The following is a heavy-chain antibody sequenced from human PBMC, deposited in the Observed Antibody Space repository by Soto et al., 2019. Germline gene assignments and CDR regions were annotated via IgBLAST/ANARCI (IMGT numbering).Heavy chain of an antibody. V-gene: IGHV4-34*01. CDR2: INHGGST. CDR1: GGSFSGYY. CDR3: ARGAAARARVDY. Sequence: SETLSLTCAVYGGSFSGYYWSWIRQPPGKGLEWIGEINHGGSTNYNPSLKSRVTISVDTSKSQFSLNLRSVTAADTAVYYCARGAAARARVDYWGQGTLVTVSS. D-gene: IGHD6-13*01. J-gene: IGHJ4*02.